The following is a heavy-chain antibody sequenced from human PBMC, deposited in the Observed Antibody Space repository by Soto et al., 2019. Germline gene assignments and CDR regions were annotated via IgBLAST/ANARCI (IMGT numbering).Heavy chain of an antibody. CDR2: IYYNGNI. Sequence: QVQLQESGPGLVKPLETLSLTCTVPGGSITSYYCSWVRQPPGKGLEWIGYIYYNGNINYNPSLRSRLTISLDTSKNQFSLRLSSVTAEDTAVYYCATGRVYFGSEYWGQGTLVTVSS. D-gene: IGHD3-10*01. V-gene: IGHV4-59*01. J-gene: IGHJ4*02. CDR1: GGSITSYY. CDR3: ATGRVYFGSEY.